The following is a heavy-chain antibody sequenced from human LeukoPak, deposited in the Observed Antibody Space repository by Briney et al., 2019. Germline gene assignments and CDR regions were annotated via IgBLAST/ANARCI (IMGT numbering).Heavy chain of an antibody. D-gene: IGHD1-26*01. CDR2: ISSSSSTI. V-gene: IGHV3-48*04. Sequence: GGSLRLSCAASGFTFSSYSMNWVRQAPGKGLEWVSYISSSSSTIYYADSVKGRFTISRDNAKNSLYLQMNSLRAEDTAVYYCAKDAGGSLYYYYMDVWGKGTTVTISS. CDR3: AKDAGGSLYYYYMDV. CDR1: GFTFSSYS. J-gene: IGHJ6*03.